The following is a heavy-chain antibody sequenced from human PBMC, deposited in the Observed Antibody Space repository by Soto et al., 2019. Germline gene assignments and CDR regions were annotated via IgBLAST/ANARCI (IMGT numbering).Heavy chain of an antibody. Sequence: GGSLRLSCPASGFTFSTYAMPWFRQVPGKGLEWVAVISYDGSNKYYADSVKGRFTISRGNSKNTLYLQMNSLRAEDTAVYYCARGYSYGYHWYFDLWGRGTLVTVSS. CDR2: ISYDGSNK. J-gene: IGHJ2*01. V-gene: IGHV3-30-3*01. CDR1: GFTFSTYA. D-gene: IGHD5-18*01. CDR3: ARGYSYGYHWYFDL.